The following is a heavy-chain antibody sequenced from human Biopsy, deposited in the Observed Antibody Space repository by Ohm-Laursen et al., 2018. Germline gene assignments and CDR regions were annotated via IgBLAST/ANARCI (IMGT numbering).Heavy chain of an antibody. CDR2: IFYSGIT. CDR3: ARHPTGFWFDP. J-gene: IGHJ5*02. Sequence: SDTLSLTCTVSGASISIGGYSWSWIRRHPGKGLESIGSIFYSGITYYNPSLQSRVTMSVDTSKNQFSLNLTSVTAADTAVYYCARHPTGFWFDPWGQGTLVIVSS. CDR1: GASISIGGYS. V-gene: IGHV4-39*01.